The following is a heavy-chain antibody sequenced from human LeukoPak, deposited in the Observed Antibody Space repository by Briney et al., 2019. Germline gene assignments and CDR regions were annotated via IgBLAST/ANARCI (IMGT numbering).Heavy chain of an antibody. V-gene: IGHV3-23*01. CDR3: ARDGGSYLQPTDY. Sequence: GGSLRLSCAASGFTFTGYAMSWVRQAPGKGLEWVSSITGSGDSTYYADSVKGRLTISRDNSKNTLYLQMNSLRAEDTAVYHCARDGGSYLQPTDYWGQGTLVTASS. CDR2: ITGSGDST. CDR1: GFTFTGYA. J-gene: IGHJ4*02. D-gene: IGHD1-26*01.